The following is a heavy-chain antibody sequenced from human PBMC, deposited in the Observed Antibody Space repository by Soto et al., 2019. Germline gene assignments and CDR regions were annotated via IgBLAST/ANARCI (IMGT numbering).Heavy chain of an antibody. D-gene: IGHD3-3*01. CDR3: AADFWSGYYRPYGMDV. V-gene: IGHV1-58*01. CDR1: GFTFTSSA. Sequence: GASVKVSCKASGFTFTSSAVQGVRQARGQRLEWIGWIGVGSGNTNYAQKFQERVTITRDMSTSTAYMELSSLRSEDTAVYYCAADFWSGYYRPYGMDVWGQGTTVTVSS. J-gene: IGHJ6*02. CDR2: IGVGSGNT.